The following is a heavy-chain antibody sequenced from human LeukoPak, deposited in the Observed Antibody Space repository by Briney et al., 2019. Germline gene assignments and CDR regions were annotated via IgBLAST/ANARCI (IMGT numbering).Heavy chain of an antibody. CDR2: INPNSGGT. J-gene: IGHJ4*02. CDR1: GYTFTVYY. Sequence: GASVKVSCKASGYTFTVYYMHWVRQAPGQGLEWMGWINPNSGGTNYAQKFQGRVTMTRDTSISTAYMELSRLRSDDTAVYYCARDLRLVSGDYFDYWGQGTLVTVSS. V-gene: IGHV1-2*02. D-gene: IGHD1-14*01. CDR3: ARDLRLVSGDYFDY.